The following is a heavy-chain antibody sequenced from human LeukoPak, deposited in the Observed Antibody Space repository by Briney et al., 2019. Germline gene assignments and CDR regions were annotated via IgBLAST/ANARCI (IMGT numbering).Heavy chain of an antibody. Sequence: PGESLRLSCAVSGLTISSHWMHWVRQAPGKGLVWVGLISGDGTRTSYTDSVKGRFTISRDNAKNSLHLQMNSLRVEDTAVYYCAKNGGPHGMDVWGQGTTVTVSS. CDR3: AKNGGPHGMDV. CDR2: ISGDGTRT. V-gene: IGHV3-74*01. J-gene: IGHJ6*02. CDR1: GLTISSHW. D-gene: IGHD3-16*01.